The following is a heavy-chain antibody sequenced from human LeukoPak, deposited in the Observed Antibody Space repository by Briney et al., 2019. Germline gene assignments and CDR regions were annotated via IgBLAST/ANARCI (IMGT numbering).Heavy chain of an antibody. J-gene: IGHJ5*02. D-gene: IGHD6-13*01. CDR1: GYTFTGYY. Sequence: GASVKVSCKTSGYTFTGYYIHWVRQAPGQGPEWMGWINPNSGGPNYAQKFQGRVTMTRDTSISTAYMELSRLSYDDTAVYYCAREGIAAADNNWFDPWGQGTLVTVSS. V-gene: IGHV1-2*02. CDR2: INPNSGGP. CDR3: AREGIAAADNNWFDP.